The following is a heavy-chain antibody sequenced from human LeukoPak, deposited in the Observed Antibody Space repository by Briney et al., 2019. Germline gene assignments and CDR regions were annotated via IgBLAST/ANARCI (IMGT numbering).Heavy chain of an antibody. V-gene: IGHV3-48*03. CDR2: ISSSGSTI. CDR3: ATLVNYWSFDY. CDR1: GFTFSSYE. D-gene: IGHD1-1*01. Sequence: GGSLRLSCAASGFTFSSYEMNWVRQARGKGLEWVSYISSSGSTIYYADSVKGRFTISRDNAKNSLYLQMNSLRAEDTAVYYCATLVNYWSFDYWGQGTLVTVSS. J-gene: IGHJ4*02.